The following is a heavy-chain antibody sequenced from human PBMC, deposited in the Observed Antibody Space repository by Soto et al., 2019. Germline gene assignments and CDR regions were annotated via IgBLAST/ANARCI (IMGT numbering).Heavy chain of an antibody. V-gene: IGHV3-23*01. Sequence: QLLQSGGGLVQPGGSLTLSCAASGFTFGTTDMSWVRQAPGGGLEWVSAIDGGGGITYYADSVKGRFTISRDNSRNTVYLQMNSLRGDDTALYYCVKNSGWFNTWGQGALVTVSS. CDR2: IDGGGGIT. CDR1: GFTFGTTD. J-gene: IGHJ5*02. CDR3: VKNSGWFNT. D-gene: IGHD3-10*01.